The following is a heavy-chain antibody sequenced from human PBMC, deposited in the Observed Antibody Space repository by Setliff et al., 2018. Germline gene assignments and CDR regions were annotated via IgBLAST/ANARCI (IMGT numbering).Heavy chain of an antibody. V-gene: IGHV1-2*07. CDR3: ARGRQVHRHLVIVPAAAFDF. D-gene: IGHD2-2*01. Sequence: ASVKVSCKASGYTFTGYYMHWVRQAPGQGLEWMGWINANGGANGQSYKFRGRVAMTRDTSISTVFMELNRLTSDDTAVYYCARGRQVHRHLVIVPAAAFDFWGQGARVTV. CDR1: GYTFTGYY. J-gene: IGHJ4*02. CDR2: INANGGAN.